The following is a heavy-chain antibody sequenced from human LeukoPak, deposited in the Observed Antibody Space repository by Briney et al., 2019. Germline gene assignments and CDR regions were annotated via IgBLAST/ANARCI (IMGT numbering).Heavy chain of an antibody. J-gene: IGHJ6*02. D-gene: IGHD2-2*01. Sequence: GGSLRLSCAASGFTFSSYAMSWVRQAPGKGLEWVSAISGSGGSTYYADSVKGRFTISRDNSKNTLYLQMNSLRAEDTAVYYWAWCIGVVPAAKKPMDVWGQGTTVTVSS. V-gene: IGHV3-23*01. CDR1: GFTFSSYA. CDR2: ISGSGGST. CDR3: AWCIGVVPAAKKPMDV.